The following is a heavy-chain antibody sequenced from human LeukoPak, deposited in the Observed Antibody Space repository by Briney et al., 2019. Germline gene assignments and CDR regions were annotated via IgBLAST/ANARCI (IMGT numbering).Heavy chain of an antibody. J-gene: IGHJ4*02. Sequence: ASVKVSCKASGYTFIGYYMHWVRQAPGQGLEWMGWINPNSGGTNYAQKFQGWVTMTRDTSISTAYMELSRLRSDDTAVYYCARGGVLTSAYHFDYWGQGTLVTVSS. CDR1: GYTFIGYY. V-gene: IGHV1-2*04. D-gene: IGHD3-9*01. CDR2: INPNSGGT. CDR3: ARGGVLTSAYHFDY.